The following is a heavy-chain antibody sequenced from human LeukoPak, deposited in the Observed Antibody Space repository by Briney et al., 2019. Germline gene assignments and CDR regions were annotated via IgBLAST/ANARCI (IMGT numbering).Heavy chain of an antibody. CDR3: ARDRQLLWFGAPDPNYYYYGMDV. V-gene: IGHV4-4*02. CDR1: GGSISSSNW. J-gene: IGHJ6*02. CDR2: IYHSGST. Sequence: SPSGTLSLTCAVSGGSISSSNWWSWVRQPPGKGLEWIGEIYHSGSTNYNPSLKSRVTISVDKSKNQFSLKLSSVTAADTAVYYCARDRQLLWFGAPDPNYYYYGMDVWGQGTTVAVSS. D-gene: IGHD3-10*01.